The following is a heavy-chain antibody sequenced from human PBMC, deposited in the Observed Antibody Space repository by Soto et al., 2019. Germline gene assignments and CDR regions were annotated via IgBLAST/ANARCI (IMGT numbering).Heavy chain of an antibody. CDR3: ASSDWSPYYYGMDV. CDR1: GGSISSGGYY. J-gene: IGHJ6*02. D-gene: IGHD6-19*01. CDR2: IYYSGST. Sequence: QVQLQESGPGLVKPSQTLSLTCTVSGGSISSGGYYWSWIRQHPGKGLEWIGYIYYSGSTYYNPSLKGRVTIAVDTSKNQFSLKLSSVTAADTAVYYCASSDWSPYYYGMDVWGQGTTVTVSS. V-gene: IGHV4-31*03.